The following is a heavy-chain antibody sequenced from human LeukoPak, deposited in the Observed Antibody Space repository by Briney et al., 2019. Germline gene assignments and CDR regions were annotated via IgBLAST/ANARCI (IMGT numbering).Heavy chain of an antibody. CDR1: GGSTSSSH. Sequence: SETLSLTCAVSGGSTSSSHWSWIRQPPGKGLGWIGYIYYSGITNYNLSLQSRVTISADASKNQFSLKLSSVTAADTAVYYCARYATGTPNWYFDLWGRGTLVTVSS. D-gene: IGHD3-9*01. V-gene: IGHV4-59*08. CDR2: IYYSGIT. CDR3: ARYATGTPNWYFDL. J-gene: IGHJ2*01.